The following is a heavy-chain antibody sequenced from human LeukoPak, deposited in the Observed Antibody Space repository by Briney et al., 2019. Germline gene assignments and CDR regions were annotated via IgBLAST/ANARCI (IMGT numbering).Heavy chain of an antibody. D-gene: IGHD3-16*01. CDR1: GFTFSSYA. CDR2: ISGSGGST. V-gene: IGHV3-23*01. J-gene: IGHJ4*02. Sequence: PGGSLRLSCAASGFTFSSYAMSWVRQAPGKGLEWVSAISGSGGSTYYADSVKGRFTISRDNSKNTLYLQMNSLRAEDTAVYYCAKDQRWGGSPFTKFLFDYWGQGTLVTVSS. CDR3: AKDQRWGGSPFTKFLFDY.